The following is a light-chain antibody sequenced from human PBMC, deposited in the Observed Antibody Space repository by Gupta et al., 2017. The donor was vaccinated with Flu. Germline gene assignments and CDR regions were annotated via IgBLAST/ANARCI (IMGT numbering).Light chain of an antibody. J-gene: IGKJ4*01. Sequence: IQLTQSPSTLSASVGDRVTIPCRASQSSSSWLAWYQQKPGKAPKLLIYKTSYLERGVPSRFSGSGSGAEFTLTIGSLQPDDFATYYCQQYDSYSLTFGGGTKVEIK. V-gene: IGKV1-5*03. CDR1: QSSSSW. CDR3: QQYDSYSLT. CDR2: KTS.